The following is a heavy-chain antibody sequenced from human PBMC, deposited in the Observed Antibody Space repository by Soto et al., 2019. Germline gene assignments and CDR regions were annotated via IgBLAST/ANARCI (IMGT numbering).Heavy chain of an antibody. Sequence: EVQLVESGGGLVQPGRSLRLSCAASGFTFDDYAMHWVRQAPGKGLEWVSGISWNSGSIGYADSVKGRFTISRDNAKNYRYLQMNSLRAEDTAVNYCAKDYFISTSCDEFDYWGQGTLVTVSS. J-gene: IGHJ4*02. CDR3: AKDYFISTSCDEFDY. CDR1: GFTFDDYA. V-gene: IGHV3-9*01. D-gene: IGHD2-2*01. CDR2: ISWNSGSI.